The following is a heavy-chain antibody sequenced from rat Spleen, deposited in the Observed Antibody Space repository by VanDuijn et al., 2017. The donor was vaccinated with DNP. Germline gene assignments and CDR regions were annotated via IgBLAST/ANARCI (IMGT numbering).Heavy chain of an antibody. Sequence: EVQLVESGGGLEQPGRSLKLSCAASGFTFRNYYMAWVRQAPTKGLEWVASITNSGGSTYYRDSVKGRFTIYRDNAKSTLYLQMDSLRSEDTATYYCTRDSGDLYFDFWGPGTMVTVSS. V-gene: IGHV5S23*01. D-gene: IGHD1-1*01. CDR1: GFTFRNYY. J-gene: IGHJ1*01. CDR3: TRDSGDLYFDF. CDR2: ITNSGGST.